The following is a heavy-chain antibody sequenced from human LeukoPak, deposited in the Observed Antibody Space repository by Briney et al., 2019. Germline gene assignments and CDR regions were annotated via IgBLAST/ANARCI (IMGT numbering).Heavy chain of an antibody. CDR2: ISSSGSTI. CDR1: GFTFSSYA. D-gene: IGHD1-1*01. CDR3: ARDPRTVRI. Sequence: GGSLRLSCAASGFTFSSYAMSWVRQAPGKGLEWVSYISSSGSTIYYADSVKGRFTISRDNAKNSLYLQMNSLRVEDTAVYYCARDPRTVRIWGQGTLVTVSS. J-gene: IGHJ4*02. V-gene: IGHV3-48*04.